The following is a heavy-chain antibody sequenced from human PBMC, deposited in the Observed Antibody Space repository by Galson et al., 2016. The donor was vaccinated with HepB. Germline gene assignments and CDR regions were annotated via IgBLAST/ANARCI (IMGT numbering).Heavy chain of an antibody. J-gene: IGHJ6*02. Sequence: SVKVSCKASGYTFTSYGISWVRQAPGQGLEWMGWISAYNGNTNYAQKVQGRVTMTTDTSTSPAYMELRSLRSDDTAVYYCAREGKYNRNGGLYYYYYGMDVWGQGTTVTVSS. D-gene: IGHD1-14*01. V-gene: IGHV1-18*01. CDR1: GYTFTSYG. CDR2: ISAYNGNT. CDR3: AREGKYNRNGGLYYYYYGMDV.